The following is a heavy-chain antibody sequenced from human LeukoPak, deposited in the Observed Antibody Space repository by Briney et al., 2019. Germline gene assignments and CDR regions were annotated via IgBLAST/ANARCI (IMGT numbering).Heavy chain of an antibody. V-gene: IGHV1-2*02. Sequence: ASVKVSCKASGYTFTGYYMHWVGQAPGQGLEWMGWINPNSGGTNYAQKFQGRVTMTRDTSISTAYMELSRLRSDDTAVYYCATGRRYYDILTGYYIQIHPFDYWGQGTLVTVSS. CDR1: GYTFTGYY. D-gene: IGHD3-9*01. CDR2: INPNSGGT. CDR3: ATGRRYYDILTGYYIQIHPFDY. J-gene: IGHJ4*02.